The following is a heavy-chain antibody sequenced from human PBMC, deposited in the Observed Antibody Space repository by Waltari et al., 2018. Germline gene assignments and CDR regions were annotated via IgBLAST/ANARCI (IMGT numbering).Heavy chain of an antibody. D-gene: IGHD3-22*01. CDR2: IYYSGST. J-gene: IGHJ3*02. CDR1: GGSISSYY. Sequence: QVQLQESGPGLVKPSETLSLTCTVSGGSISSYYWSWIRQPPGKGLEWIGYIYYSGSTNYTPSLKSRVTISVDTSKNQFSLKLSSVTAADTAVYYCARDLPTMIVVDPHAFDIWGQGTMVTVSS. CDR3: ARDLPTMIVVDPHAFDI. V-gene: IGHV4-59*01.